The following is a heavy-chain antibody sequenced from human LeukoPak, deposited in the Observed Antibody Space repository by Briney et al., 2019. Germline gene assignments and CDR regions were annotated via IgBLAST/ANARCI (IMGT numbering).Heavy chain of an antibody. V-gene: IGHV1-69*13. Sequence: SVKVSCKASGGTFSSYAISWVRQAPGQGLEWMGGIIPIFGTANYAQKFQGRVTITADESTSTAYMALSSLRSDDTAAYYCASKVVGENYYYYYMDVWGKGTTVTVSS. CDR1: GGTFSSYA. J-gene: IGHJ6*03. CDR2: IIPIFGTA. D-gene: IGHD1-26*01. CDR3: ASKVVGENYYYYYMDV.